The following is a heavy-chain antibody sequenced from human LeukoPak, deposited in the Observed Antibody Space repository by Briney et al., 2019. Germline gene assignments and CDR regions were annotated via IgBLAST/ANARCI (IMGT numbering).Heavy chain of an antibody. V-gene: IGHV3-48*01. Sequence: GGSLRLSCAASGFTFSSYAMHWVRQAPGKGLEWVSYISSSSSTIYYADSVKGRFTISRDNAKNSLYLQMNSLRGEDTAMYYCARDLAVSDYWGQGTLVTVSS. CDR3: ARDLAVSDY. CDR1: GFTFSSYA. CDR2: ISSSSSTI. J-gene: IGHJ4*02.